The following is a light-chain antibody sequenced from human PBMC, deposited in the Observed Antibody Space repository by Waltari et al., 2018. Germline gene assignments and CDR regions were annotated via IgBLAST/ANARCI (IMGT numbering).Light chain of an antibody. CDR3: QKYNDWPWT. J-gene: IGKJ1*01. CDR2: YAS. Sequence: ETVMMQSPATLSLSPGERATLSCRASQSIGSTLAWYQQKPGLAPRLLMYYASSRATGIPDRFSGSGSGTEFTLTISSLDPEDVGIYYCQKYNDWPWTFGQGTKVEIK. CDR1: QSIGST. V-gene: IGKV3D-15*01.